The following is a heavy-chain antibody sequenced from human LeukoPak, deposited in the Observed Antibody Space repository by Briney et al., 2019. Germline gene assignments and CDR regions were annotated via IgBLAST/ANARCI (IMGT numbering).Heavy chain of an antibody. V-gene: IGHV3-9*01. J-gene: IGHJ4*02. Sequence: GRSLRLSCAASGFTFDDYAMHWVRQAPGKGLEWVSGISWNSGSIGYADSVKGRFTISRDNAKNSLYLQMNSLRTEDTALYYCAKDGSYTAMVTNFFDYWGQGTLVTVSS. CDR2: ISWNSGSI. CDR1: GFTFDDYA. D-gene: IGHD5-18*01. CDR3: AKDGSYTAMVTNFFDY.